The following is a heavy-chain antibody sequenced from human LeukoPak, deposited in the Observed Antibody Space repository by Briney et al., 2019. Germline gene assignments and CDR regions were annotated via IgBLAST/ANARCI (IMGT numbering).Heavy chain of an antibody. J-gene: IGHJ6*03. V-gene: IGHV4-34*01. CDR3: ARKTAMVWYYYYYMDV. CDR2: INRSGST. Sequence: SSETLSLTCAVYGGSFSGYYWNWIRQPPGKGLEWIGEINRSGSTNYNPSLKSRVTISVDTSKNQFSLKLSSVTAADTAVYYCARKTAMVWYYYYYMDVWGKGTTVTISS. D-gene: IGHD5-18*01. CDR1: GGSFSGYY.